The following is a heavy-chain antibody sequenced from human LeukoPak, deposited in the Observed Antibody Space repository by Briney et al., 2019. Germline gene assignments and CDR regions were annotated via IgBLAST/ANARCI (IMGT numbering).Heavy chain of an antibody. J-gene: IGHJ4*02. V-gene: IGHV3-23*01. CDR2: NSGGSS. Sequence: GGSLRLSCAASGFTFSTYGVYWVRQAPGKGLEWVSSNSGGSSYYADSVKGRFTISRDNSKDTLYLQMNSLRAEDTAVYYCAKDLGSSGWYIDYWGQGTLVTVSS. D-gene: IGHD6-19*01. CDR1: GFTFSTYG. CDR3: AKDLGSSGWYIDY.